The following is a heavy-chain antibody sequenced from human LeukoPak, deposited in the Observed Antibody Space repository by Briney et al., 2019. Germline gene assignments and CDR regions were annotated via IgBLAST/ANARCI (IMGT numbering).Heavy chain of an antibody. J-gene: IGHJ4*02. D-gene: IGHD3-10*01. CDR1: GGSVSSGSYY. Sequence: PSETLSLTCTVSGGSVSSGSYYWSWIRQPPGKGLEWIGYIYYSGSTNYNPSLKSRVTISVDTSKNQFSLKLSSVTAADTAVYYCASTVEWFGELRGFYFDYWGQGTLVTVSS. CDR2: IYYSGST. CDR3: ASTVEWFGELRGFYFDY. V-gene: IGHV4-61*01.